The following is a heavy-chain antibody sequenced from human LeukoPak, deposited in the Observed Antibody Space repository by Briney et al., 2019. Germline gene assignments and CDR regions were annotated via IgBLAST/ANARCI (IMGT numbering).Heavy chain of an antibody. J-gene: IGHJ3*02. CDR1: GGPISNTNYY. CDR2: IYYSGTT. CDR3: ARLDYFGSGSQDAFDI. V-gene: IGHV4-39*01. D-gene: IGHD3-10*01. Sequence: SETLSLTCTVSGGPISNTNYYWGWIRQPPGEGLEWIANIYYSGTTFYNPSLKSRVTISVDTSKNQFSLKLSSVTAADTAVYYCARLDYFGSGSQDAFDIWGQGTMVTVSS.